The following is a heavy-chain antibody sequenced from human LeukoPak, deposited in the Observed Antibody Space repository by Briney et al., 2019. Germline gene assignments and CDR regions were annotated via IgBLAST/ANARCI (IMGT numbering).Heavy chain of an antibody. D-gene: IGHD1-26*01. CDR2: IRNKAKSYTT. V-gene: IGHV3-72*01. J-gene: IGHJ5*02. CDR3: TRRGRSGNWLDP. Sequence: GGSLRLTCAASGFTFCDLYMVWVRHAPGKGLECVGRIRNKAKSYTTDYVAAVRGRFTVSRDDSRNSLCLQMNSLQTEDTAVYYCTRRGRSGNWLDPWGQGTLVTVSS. CDR1: GFTFCDLY.